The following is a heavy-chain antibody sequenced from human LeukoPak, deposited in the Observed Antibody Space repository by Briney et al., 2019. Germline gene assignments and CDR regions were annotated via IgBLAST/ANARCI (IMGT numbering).Heavy chain of an antibody. Sequence: GRSLRLSCTASGFTFGDYAMSWFRQAQGKGLEWVGFIRSKAYGGTTEYAASVKGRFTISRDDPKSIAYLQMNSLKTEDTAVYYCTRGYYDSSGFDYWGQGTLVTVSS. CDR2: IRSKAYGGTT. J-gene: IGHJ4*02. CDR1: GFTFGDYA. D-gene: IGHD3-22*01. CDR3: TRGYYDSSGFDY. V-gene: IGHV3-49*03.